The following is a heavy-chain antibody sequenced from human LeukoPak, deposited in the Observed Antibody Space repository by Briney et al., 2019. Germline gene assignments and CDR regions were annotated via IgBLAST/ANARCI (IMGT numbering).Heavy chain of an antibody. J-gene: IGHJ3*02. CDR3: AKCNLDNCREGFDI. V-gene: IGHV3-23*01. CDR2: IIDSGGAT. CDR1: GFTFSTYA. D-gene: IGHD2/OR15-2a*01. Sequence: GGSLRLSCAASGFTFSTYAMSWVRQAPRRGLEWVSSIIDSGGATYYADSVKGRFTISRDNSKNTLYLQMNSLRAEDTAVYYCAKCNLDNCREGFDIWGQGTMVTVSS.